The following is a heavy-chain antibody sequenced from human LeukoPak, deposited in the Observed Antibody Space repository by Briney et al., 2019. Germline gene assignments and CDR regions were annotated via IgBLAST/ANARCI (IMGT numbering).Heavy chain of an antibody. V-gene: IGHV3-11*01. Sequence: PGGSLRLSCAASGFTFSDYYMSWIRQAPGKGLEWVSYISSSGSTIYYADSVKGRFTISRDNAKNSLYLQMNSLRAEDMAVYYCARDRRWLQLKSLDYWGQGTLVTVSS. CDR2: ISSSGSTI. J-gene: IGHJ4*02. D-gene: IGHD5-24*01. CDR3: ARDRRWLQLKSLDY. CDR1: GFTFSDYY.